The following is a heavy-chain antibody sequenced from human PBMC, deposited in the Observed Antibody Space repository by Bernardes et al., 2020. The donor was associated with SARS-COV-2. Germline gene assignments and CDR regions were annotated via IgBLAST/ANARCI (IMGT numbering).Heavy chain of an antibody. V-gene: IGHV5-51*01. J-gene: IGHJ6*02. CDR3: VRLKTGGDYGYEYYGMDV. CDR2: IYPGDSDT. D-gene: IGHD3-16*01. Sequence: GESLKISCKGSGNSFTTYWIGWVRQMPGKGLEWMGVIYPGDSDTRYSPSFQGQVTISADKSISTAYLQWSSLKASDTAMYYCVRLKTGGDYGYEYYGMDVWGQGTTVTVSS. CDR1: GNSFTTYW.